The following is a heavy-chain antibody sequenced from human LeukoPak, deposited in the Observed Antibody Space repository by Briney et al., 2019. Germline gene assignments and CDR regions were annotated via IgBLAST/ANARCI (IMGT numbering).Heavy chain of an antibody. CDR2: ISTTSDYI. CDR3: ARGGIYSQGFDY. J-gene: IGHJ4*02. V-gene: IGHV3-21*01. Sequence: GGSLRLSCAASGFTFSGYSMNWVRQAPGKGLEWVSSISTTSDYIHYADSLKGRVAISRDNAKNSLYLQMNSLRAEDTAVCYCARGGIYSQGFDYWGQGSLVTVSS. CDR1: GFTFSGYS. D-gene: IGHD6-13*01.